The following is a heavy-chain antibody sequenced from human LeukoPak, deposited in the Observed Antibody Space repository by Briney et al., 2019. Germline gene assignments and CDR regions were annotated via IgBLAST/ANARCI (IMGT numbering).Heavy chain of an antibody. CDR3: ACRMFTSPWFDP. CDR1: GYSFTDYW. CDR2: IYPGDSRT. V-gene: IGHV5-51*01. D-gene: IGHD2-2*01. Sequence: GESLKISCQGFGYSFTDYWIGWVRQMPGKGLEWMGVIYPGDSRTRYNPSFQGQVTISADKSINTAYLQWSSLKTSDTALYYCACRMFTSPWFDPWGPGTLVTVSS. J-gene: IGHJ5*02.